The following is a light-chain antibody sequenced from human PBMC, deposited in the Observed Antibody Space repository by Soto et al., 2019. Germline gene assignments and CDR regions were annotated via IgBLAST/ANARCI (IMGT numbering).Light chain of an antibody. CDR2: AAS. V-gene: IGKV3-15*01. Sequence: VLAQTPATLSVSPGERATLFCRASQGISTLLAGYQQKPGQAPRLLIYAASTRAAGIPARFSGSGSGTDFTLTISSLQSEDFAIYYCQQYYDWPSALGQGTRRDI. CDR3: QQYYDWPSA. J-gene: IGKJ5*01. CDR1: QGISTL.